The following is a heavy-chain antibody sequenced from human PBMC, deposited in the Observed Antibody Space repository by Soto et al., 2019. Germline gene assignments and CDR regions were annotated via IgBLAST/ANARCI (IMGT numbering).Heavy chain of an antibody. CDR1: GGSVSSGGYY. D-gene: IGHD5-18*01. CDR3: AGDRGQVRAYTYGSNAYYYYGIDV. V-gene: IGHV4-61*08. CDR2: ISNSGNT. J-gene: IGHJ6*02. Sequence: SETLSLTCTVSGGSVSSGGYYWSWIRQPPGKGLECIGYISNSGNTNYNASLKSRVTISVDTSKNQFSPKLTSVTAADTALYYCAGDRGQVRAYTYGSNAYYYYGIDVWGQGATVTVSS.